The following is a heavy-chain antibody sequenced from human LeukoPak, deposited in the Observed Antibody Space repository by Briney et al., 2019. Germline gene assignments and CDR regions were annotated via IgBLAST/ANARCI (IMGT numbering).Heavy chain of an antibody. CDR3: ARVDSSNWYDSRGYFDY. Sequence: SETLSLTCNVSASSVSSYYWSWIRQPPGKGLEWIGYIYYTGSTNYNPSLKSRVTISIDTSKNQFSLKLRSVTAADTAVYYCARVDSSNWYDSRGYFDYWGQGTLVTVSS. D-gene: IGHD6-13*01. CDR1: ASSVSSYY. CDR2: IYYTGST. J-gene: IGHJ4*02. V-gene: IGHV4-59*02.